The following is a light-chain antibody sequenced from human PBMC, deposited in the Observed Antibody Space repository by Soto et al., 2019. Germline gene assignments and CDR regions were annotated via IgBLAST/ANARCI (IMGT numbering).Light chain of an antibody. CDR3: QQYNDYPWT. J-gene: IGKJ1*01. CDR2: KAS. CDR1: QSISGL. Sequence: DIQMTQSPPTLSASVGDRVTITCRASQSISGLLAWYQQKPGKAPKLLIYKASGLESGVPSRFSGSGSGTEFTLTINGLQPDDFATYYCQQYNDYPWTFGQGTKVDIK. V-gene: IGKV1-5*03.